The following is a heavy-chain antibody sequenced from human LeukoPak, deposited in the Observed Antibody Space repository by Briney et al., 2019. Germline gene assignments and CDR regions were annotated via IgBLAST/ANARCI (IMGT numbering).Heavy chain of an antibody. Sequence: GGSLRLSCAASGFTFSAYALHWVRQAPGSGLEWVAVISYDGSNQRYADSVKGRFIISRDNSKSTLYLQMNSLRVEDTAVYYCAKDRTGVETPMAPGWLDPWGQGALVTVSS. J-gene: IGHJ5*02. V-gene: IGHV3-30*04. CDR1: GFTFSAYA. CDR3: AKDRTGVETPMAPGWLDP. D-gene: IGHD5-18*01. CDR2: ISYDGSNQ.